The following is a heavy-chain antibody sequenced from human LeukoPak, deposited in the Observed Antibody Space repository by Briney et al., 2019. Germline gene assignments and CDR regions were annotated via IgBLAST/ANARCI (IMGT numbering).Heavy chain of an antibody. Sequence: SGTLTLTCAVSGGSISSSNWWSWVRQPPGKGLEWIGEIYHSGSTNYNPSLKSRVTISVDKSKNQFSLKLSSVTAADTAVYYCARDLQRGIAVAGTGPDYWGQGTLVTVSS. V-gene: IGHV4-4*02. CDR1: GGSISSSNW. CDR3: ARDLQRGIAVAGTGPDY. CDR2: IYHSGST. D-gene: IGHD6-19*01. J-gene: IGHJ4*02.